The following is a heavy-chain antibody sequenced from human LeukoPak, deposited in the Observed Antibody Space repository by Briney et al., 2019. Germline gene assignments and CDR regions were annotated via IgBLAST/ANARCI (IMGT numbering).Heavy chain of an antibody. D-gene: IGHD2-2*02. V-gene: IGHV1-69*17. J-gene: IGHJ4*02. Sequence: GSSVKVSCKASGGTFSSYAISWVRQAPGQGLEGMGGIIPIFGIANYAQTFQGRVTITADRSTGTAYMELSSLRSEDPAVYYCASEFPPCSSTSCYIYWGQGTLVTVSS. CDR1: GGTFSSYA. CDR3: ASEFPPCSSTSCYIY. CDR2: IIPIFGIA.